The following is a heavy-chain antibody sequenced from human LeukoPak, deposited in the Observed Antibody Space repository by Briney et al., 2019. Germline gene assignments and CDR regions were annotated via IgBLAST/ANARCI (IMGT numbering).Heavy chain of an antibody. V-gene: IGHV1-46*01. CDR2: INPSGGST. J-gene: IGHJ6*02. D-gene: IGHD1-1*01. CDR1: GYTFTSYY. CDR3: ARDSIALEYGMDV. Sequence: ASVKVSCKASGYTFTSYYMHWVRQAPGQGLEWMGIINPSGGSTSYAQKFQGRATMTRDTSTSTVYMELSSLRSEDTAVYYCARDSIALEYGMDVWGQGTTVTVSS.